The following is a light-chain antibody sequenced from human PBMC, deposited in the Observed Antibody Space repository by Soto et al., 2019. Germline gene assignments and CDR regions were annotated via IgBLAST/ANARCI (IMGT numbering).Light chain of an antibody. J-gene: IGLJ2*01. CDR2: SNN. V-gene: IGLV1-44*01. Sequence: QSALTQPPSVSGTPGQRVTISCSGSSSNIGSNTVNWYQQQLPGTAPKLVIYSNNYRPSGVPDRFSGSKSGTSASLAISGLQSEDEADYYCAVWDNSLNGVVFGGGTKVTVL. CDR3: AVWDNSLNGVV. CDR1: SSNIGSNT.